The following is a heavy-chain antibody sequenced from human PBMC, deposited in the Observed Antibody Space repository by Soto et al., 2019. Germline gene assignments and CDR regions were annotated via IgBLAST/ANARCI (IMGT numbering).Heavy chain of an antibody. Sequence: GGSLRLSCAASGFTVSNNYMSWVRQAPGKGLEWVSLIYSGGSTFYADSVKGRFTISRDSFKNTLYLQMNSLRAEDTAMYYCAAYSHKGYWGQGTLVTVSS. CDR3: AAYSHKGY. J-gene: IGHJ4*02. CDR1: GFTVSNNY. CDR2: IYSGGST. D-gene: IGHD4-4*01. V-gene: IGHV3-66*01.